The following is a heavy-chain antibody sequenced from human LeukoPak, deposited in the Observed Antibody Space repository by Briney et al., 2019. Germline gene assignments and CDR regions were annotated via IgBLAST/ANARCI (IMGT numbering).Heavy chain of an antibody. J-gene: IGHJ4*02. CDR1: GGSISSYY. Sequence: SETLSLTCTVSGGSISSYYWSWIRQPPGKGLEWIGYIYYSGSTNYNPSLKSRVTISVGTSKNQFSLKLSSVTAADTAVYYCARGPNYTYYYDSSGYYPLGYWGQGTLVTVSS. V-gene: IGHV4-59*01. D-gene: IGHD3-22*01. CDR2: IYYSGST. CDR3: ARGPNYTYYYDSSGYYPLGY.